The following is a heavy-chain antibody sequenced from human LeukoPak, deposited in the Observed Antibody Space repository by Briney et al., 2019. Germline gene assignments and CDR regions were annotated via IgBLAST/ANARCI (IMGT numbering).Heavy chain of an antibody. J-gene: IGHJ2*01. V-gene: IGHV3-21*01. CDR1: GFTFSSFR. CDR2: IRSSSSYI. Sequence: GGSLSLSWAASGFTFSSFRMNWVSPAAGKGLEWVSSIRSSSSYIYYADSVKGRSSISRDNAKNSLYLQMNSLRAEDTAVYYCARDGPTEEEYFDLWGRGTLVTVSS. D-gene: IGHD1-1*01. CDR3: ARDGPTEEEYFDL.